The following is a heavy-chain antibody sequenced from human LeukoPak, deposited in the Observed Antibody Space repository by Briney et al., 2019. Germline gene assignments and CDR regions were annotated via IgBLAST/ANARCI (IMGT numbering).Heavy chain of an antibody. CDR3: ARGRAVAEDFDY. CDR1: GGTFSSYA. J-gene: IGHJ4*02. Sequence: GASVKVSCKASGGTFSSYAISWVRQAPGQGLEWMGGIIPIFGTANYARKFQGRVTITADESTSTAYMELSSLRSEDTAVYYCARGRAVAEDFDYWGQGTLVTVSS. V-gene: IGHV1-69*13. D-gene: IGHD6-19*01. CDR2: IIPIFGTA.